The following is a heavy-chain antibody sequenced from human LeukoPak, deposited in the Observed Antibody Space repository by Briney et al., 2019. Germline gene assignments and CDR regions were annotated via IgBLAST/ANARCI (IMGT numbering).Heavy chain of an antibody. CDR1: GGSISSSSYY. Sequence: KTSETLSLTCTVSGGSISSSSYYWGWIRQPPGKGLEWIGSIYYSGSTYYNPSLKSRVTISVDTSKNQFSLKLSSVTAADTAVYYCARGGVHFDFLNAFDIWGQGTMVTVSS. V-gene: IGHV4-39*01. J-gene: IGHJ3*02. CDR2: IYYSGST. D-gene: IGHD3-3*01. CDR3: ARGGVHFDFLNAFDI.